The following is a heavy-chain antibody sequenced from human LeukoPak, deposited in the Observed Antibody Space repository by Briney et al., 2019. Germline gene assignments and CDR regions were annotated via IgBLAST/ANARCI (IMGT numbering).Heavy chain of an antibody. CDR3: AKGYSSGWYDADFDS. Sequence: GGSLRLSCAASGFTFSSYVMSWVRQAPGKGLEWVSAISGSGGSIYYADSVKGRSTISGDNSKDTLYLQMNSLRAEDTAVYYCAKGYSSGWYDADFDSWGQGTLVTVSS. V-gene: IGHV3-23*01. CDR1: GFTFSSYV. CDR2: ISGSGGSI. J-gene: IGHJ4*02. D-gene: IGHD6-19*01.